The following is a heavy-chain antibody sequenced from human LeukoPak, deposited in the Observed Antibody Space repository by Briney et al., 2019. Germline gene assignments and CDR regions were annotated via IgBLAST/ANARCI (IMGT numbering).Heavy chain of an antibody. Sequence: SVKVSCKASGGTFSSYAISWVRQAPGQGLEWMGGIIPIFGTANYAQKFQGRVTITADESTSTAYMELSSLRSEDTAVYYCARSRLLSDAFDIWGQGTMVTVSS. CDR1: GGTFSSYA. D-gene: IGHD3-16*01. J-gene: IGHJ3*02. CDR2: IIPIFGTA. CDR3: ARSRLLSDAFDI. V-gene: IGHV1-69*01.